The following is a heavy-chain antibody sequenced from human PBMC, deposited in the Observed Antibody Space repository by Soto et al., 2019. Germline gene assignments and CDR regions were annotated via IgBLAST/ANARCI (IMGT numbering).Heavy chain of an antibody. V-gene: IGHV1-69*01. Sequence: QAQVVQSGAEVRKPGSSVKLSCKASEGTFNSYAIAWVRQAPGQGLEWMGGIIPHYNSLNYAQKFQDRVTITAADSTNTVYMELSSLRSDDTAVYFCASAATRWYAYFFDYWGQGTLVTVSS. CDR3: ASAATRWYAYFFDY. J-gene: IGHJ4*02. CDR2: IIPHYNSL. D-gene: IGHD6-13*01. CDR1: EGTFNSYA.